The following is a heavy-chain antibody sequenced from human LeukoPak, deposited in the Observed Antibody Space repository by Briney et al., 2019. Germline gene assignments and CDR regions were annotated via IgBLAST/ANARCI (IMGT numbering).Heavy chain of an antibody. CDR1: GFTFSNAW. CDR3: TTGGYYDSSGYYVDY. J-gene: IGHJ4*02. D-gene: IGHD3-22*01. V-gene: IGHV3-15*07. Sequence: GGSLRLSCAASGFTFSNAWMNWVRQAPGKGLEWVGRTKSKTDGGTTDYAAPVKGRFTISRDDSKNTLYLQMNSLKTEDTAVYYCTTGGYYDSSGYYVDYWGQGTLVTVSS. CDR2: TKSKTDGGTT.